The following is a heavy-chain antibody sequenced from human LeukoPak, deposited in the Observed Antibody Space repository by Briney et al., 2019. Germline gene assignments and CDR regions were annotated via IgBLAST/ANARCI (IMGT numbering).Heavy chain of an antibody. CDR3: ARHWGYSFGYLTY. Sequence: TSETLSLTCNVSGGSINSNNYYWGWIRQPPGKGLEWIGSMYYSGSTYYNPSLKSRVTISVDTSKNQFSLKLNSVTAADTAVYYCARHWGYSFGYLTYWAQGTLVTVSS. CDR2: MYYSGST. J-gene: IGHJ4*02. V-gene: IGHV4-39*01. CDR1: GGSINSNNYY. D-gene: IGHD5-18*01.